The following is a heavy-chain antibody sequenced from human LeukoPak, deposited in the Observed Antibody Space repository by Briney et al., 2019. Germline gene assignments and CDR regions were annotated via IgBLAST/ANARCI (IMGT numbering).Heavy chain of an antibody. J-gene: IGHJ4*02. D-gene: IGHD3-22*01. CDR1: GYTFTSYA. CDR2: INAGNGNT. V-gene: IGHV1-3*01. CDR3: AREPHPTYYYDSSGYYFLL. Sequence: ASVKVSCKASGYTFTSYAMHWVRQAPGQRLEWMGWINAGNGNTKYSQKFQGRVTMTRDTSTSTVYMELSSLRSEDTAVYYCAREPHPTYYYDSSGYYFLLWGQGTLVTVSS.